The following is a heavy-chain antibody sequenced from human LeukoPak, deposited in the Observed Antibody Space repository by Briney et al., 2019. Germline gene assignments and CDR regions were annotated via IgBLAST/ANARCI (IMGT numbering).Heavy chain of an antibody. Sequence: SETLSLTCTVSGGSISNYYWTWIRQPPGKGLEWIGYIYYSGSTNYNPSLKSRVTISVDTSKNQFSLKLSSVTAADTAVHYCATGQSSSWYYFEFWGQGTPVTVSS. J-gene: IGHJ4*02. CDR1: GGSISNYY. V-gene: IGHV4-59*08. D-gene: IGHD6-13*01. CDR3: ATGQSSSWYYFEF. CDR2: IYYSGST.